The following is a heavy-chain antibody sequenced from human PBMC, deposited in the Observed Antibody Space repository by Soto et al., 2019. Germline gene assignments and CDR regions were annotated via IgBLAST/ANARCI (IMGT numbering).Heavy chain of an antibody. CDR2: ISGGGGIT. CDR1: GFMFSSYA. Sequence: QPGGSLRLSCATSGFMFSSYAMSWVRQAPGKGLEWVSSISGGGGITHYADSVRGRFTISRDNSTDTLYLQMNSLRAEDTAVYFCAKDKSRGVTVNADFWGQGTLVTVPQ. V-gene: IGHV3-23*01. J-gene: IGHJ4*02. D-gene: IGHD4-17*01. CDR3: AKDKSRGVTVNADF.